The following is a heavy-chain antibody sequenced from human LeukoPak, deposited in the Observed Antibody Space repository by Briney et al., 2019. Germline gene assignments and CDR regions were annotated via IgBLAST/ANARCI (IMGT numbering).Heavy chain of an antibody. CDR3: VRDEVEMATISTIDY. J-gene: IGHJ4*02. CDR1: GFTFSSYA. D-gene: IGHD5-24*01. Sequence: GRSLRLFCAASGFTFSSYAMHWVCQAPGKGLEWVAVISYDGSNKYYADSVKGRFTISRDNSKNTLYLQMNSLRAEDTAVYYCVRDEVEMATISTIDYCGQGTLVTVSS. CDR2: ISYDGSNK. V-gene: IGHV3-30*04.